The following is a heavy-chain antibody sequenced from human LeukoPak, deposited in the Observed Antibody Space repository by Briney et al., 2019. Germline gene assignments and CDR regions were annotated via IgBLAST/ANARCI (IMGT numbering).Heavy chain of an antibody. CDR2: IYSGGST. D-gene: IGHD3-16*01. V-gene: IGHV3-53*01. CDR3: ARTLYIASAPGGFDY. CDR1: GLTVSSNC. J-gene: IGHJ4*02. Sequence: GGSLRLSCAASGLTVSSNCMSWVRQAPGKGLEWVSFIYSGGSTYCTDSVKGRFTISRDNSKNTLYLQMNSLRAEDTAVYYCARTLYIASAPGGFDYWGQGTLVTVSS.